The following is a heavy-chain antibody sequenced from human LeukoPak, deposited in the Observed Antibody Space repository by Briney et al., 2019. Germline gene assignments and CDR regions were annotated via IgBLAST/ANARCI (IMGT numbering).Heavy chain of an antibody. J-gene: IGHJ4*02. CDR2: IYYSGST. CDR3: ARTQRGSSPSDY. D-gene: IGHD6-13*01. Sequence: SETLSLTCTVSGGSISNNNYYWSWIRQPPGKGLEWIGCIYYSGSTSYNPSLKSRVTISVDTSKNQFSPKLSSVTAADTAVYYCARTQRGSSPSDYWGQGTLVTVSS. V-gene: IGHV4-61*05. CDR1: GGSISNNNYY.